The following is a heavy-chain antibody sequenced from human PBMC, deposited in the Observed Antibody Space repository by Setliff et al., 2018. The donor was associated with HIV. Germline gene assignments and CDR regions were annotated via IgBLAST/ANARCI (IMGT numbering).Heavy chain of an antibody. V-gene: IGHV1-24*01. CDR2: FNPEDGKT. CDR1: GFTLTELS. Sequence: ASVKVSCKVSGFTLTELSMHWVRQAPGKGLEWMGSFNPEDGKTIYAQKFQGRVTMIVDTSTDTAYMELSSLRSEDTAVYYCTTGLPLFCSGGSCLFDFWGQGTQVTVSS. CDR3: TTGLPLFCSGGSCLFDF. D-gene: IGHD2-15*01. J-gene: IGHJ4*02.